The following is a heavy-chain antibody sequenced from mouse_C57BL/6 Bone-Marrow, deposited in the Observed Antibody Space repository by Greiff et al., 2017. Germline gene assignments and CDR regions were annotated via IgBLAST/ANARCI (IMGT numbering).Heavy chain of an antibody. CDR3: AREGLGAMDY. CDR1: GYSITSGYY. V-gene: IGHV3-6*01. D-gene: IGHD3-3*01. Sequence: VQLKQSGPGLVKPSQSLSLTCSVTGYSITSGYYWNWIRQFPGNKLEWMGYISYDGSNNYNPSLKNRISITRDTSKNQFFLKLNSVTTEDTATYYCAREGLGAMDYWGQGTSVTVSS. CDR2: ISYDGSN. J-gene: IGHJ4*01.